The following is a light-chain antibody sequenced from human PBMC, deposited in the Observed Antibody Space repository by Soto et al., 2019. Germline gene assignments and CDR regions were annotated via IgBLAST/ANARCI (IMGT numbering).Light chain of an antibody. CDR1: QSVSSSY. Sequence: VMAQSPATLSVSPGERATLSCRASQSVSSSYLAWYQQKPGQPPRLLIYGASSRATGIPDRFSGSGSGTDFTLTISRLEPEDFAVFYCQHYDSLPITFGQGTRLEIK. CDR3: QHYDSLPIT. J-gene: IGKJ5*01. V-gene: IGKV3-20*01. CDR2: GAS.